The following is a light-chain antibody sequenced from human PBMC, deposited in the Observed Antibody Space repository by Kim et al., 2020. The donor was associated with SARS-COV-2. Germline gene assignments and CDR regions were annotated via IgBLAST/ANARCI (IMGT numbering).Light chain of an antibody. CDR3: LQHNTYPIT. V-gene: IGKV1-17*01. CDR1: QDSSND. J-gene: IGKJ5*01. Sequence: ASVEDRATTTCRGSQDSSNDLGWYQQNPGRAPKRLIYGASSLQSGVPSRFSGSGSGTEFTLTISSLQPEDFATYFCLQHNTYPITFGQGTRLEIK. CDR2: GAS.